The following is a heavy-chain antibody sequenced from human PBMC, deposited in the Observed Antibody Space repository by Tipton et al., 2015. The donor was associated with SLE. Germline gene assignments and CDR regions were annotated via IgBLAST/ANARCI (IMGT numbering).Heavy chain of an antibody. D-gene: IGHD3-22*01. V-gene: IGHV3-30*04. CDR1: GFTFSSYA. Sequence: LRLSCAASGFTFSSYAMHWVRQAPGKGLEWVAVISYDGSNKYYADSVKGRFTISRDNSKNTLYLQMNSLRAEDTAVYYCAREATYYYDSSSRAYFDYWGQGTLVTVSS. CDR2: ISYDGSNK. CDR3: AREATYYYDSSSRAYFDY. J-gene: IGHJ4*02.